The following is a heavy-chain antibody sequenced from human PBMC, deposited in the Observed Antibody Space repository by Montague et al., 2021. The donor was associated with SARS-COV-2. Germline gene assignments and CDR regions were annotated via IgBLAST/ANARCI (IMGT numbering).Heavy chain of an antibody. CDR1: GGSFGDDH. CDR3: ARGHLSVSMIVVVFTSASYYFDY. V-gene: IGHV4-34*01. Sequence: SETLSLTCGVYGGSFGDDHWSWVRQPPGKGLEWIGDIKQSGSTNYNPSLKSRVTISVDTPKNQFSLKLTSVTAADTAVYFCARGHLSVSMIVVVFTSASYYFDYWGQGALVTVSS. D-gene: IGHD3-22*01. CDR2: IKQSGST. J-gene: IGHJ4*02.